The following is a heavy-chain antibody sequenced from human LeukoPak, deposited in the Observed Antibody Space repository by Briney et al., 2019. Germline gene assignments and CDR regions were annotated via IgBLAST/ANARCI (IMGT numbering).Heavy chain of an antibody. V-gene: IGHV4-61*01. Sequence: PSETLSLTCTVSSGSVSSGNYFWNWIRQPPGKGLDWIGYIYYSGSTNYNPSLKSRVTISVDTSKNQFSLKLSSVTAADTAVYYCARVFVDGAFDIWGQGTMVTVSS. J-gene: IGHJ3*02. D-gene: IGHD3-3*01. CDR1: SGSVSSGNYF. CDR3: ARVFVDGAFDI. CDR2: IYYSGST.